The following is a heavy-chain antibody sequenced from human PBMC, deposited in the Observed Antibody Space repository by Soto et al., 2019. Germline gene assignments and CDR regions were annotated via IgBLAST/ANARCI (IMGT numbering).Heavy chain of an antibody. CDR3: ARWGGLTGVGVWDYFDY. CDR2: ISAYNGNT. D-gene: IGHD3-9*01. V-gene: IGHV1-18*01. Sequence: QVQLVQSGAEVKKPGASVKVSCKASGYTFTSYGISWVRQAPGQGLEWMGWISAYNGNTNYAQKLQGRVTMTTDTSTSTAYMELRSRRADDTAVYDCARWGGLTGVGVWDYFDYWGQGTLVTVSS. CDR1: GYTFTSYG. J-gene: IGHJ4*02.